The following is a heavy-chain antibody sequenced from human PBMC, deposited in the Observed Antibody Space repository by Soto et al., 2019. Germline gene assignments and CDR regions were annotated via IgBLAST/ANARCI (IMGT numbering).Heavy chain of an antibody. CDR3: ARGRNGMDV. Sequence: QVQLVQSGAEVKKPGASVKVSCKASGDTFTNYDIKWVRQATGQGLEWMGWMNPNSGNTGYAQKFQGRVTMTRNTSIXTAXXELSXLRXXXXAXXYCARGRNGMDVWGQGTTVTVSS. CDR1: GDTFTNYD. V-gene: IGHV1-8*01. CDR2: MNPNSGNT. J-gene: IGHJ6*02.